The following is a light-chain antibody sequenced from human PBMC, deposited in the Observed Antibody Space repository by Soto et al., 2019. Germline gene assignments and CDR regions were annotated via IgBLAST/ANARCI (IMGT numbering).Light chain of an antibody. J-gene: IGKJ3*01. V-gene: IGKV3-20*01. CDR1: ESVSSSY. CDR2: GAS. Sequence: EIVLTQSPGTLSLSPGERATLSCRANESVSSSYLTWYQQKPGQAPRLLIYGASSRATGIPDRFSGSGSGTDFTLIFSRLEPEDFAVYYCQHYGSSQGLFTFGPGTKVDIK. CDR3: QHYGSSQGLFT.